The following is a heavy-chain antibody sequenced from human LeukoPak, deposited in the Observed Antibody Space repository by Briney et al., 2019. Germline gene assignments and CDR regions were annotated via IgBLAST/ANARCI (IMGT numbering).Heavy chain of an antibody. V-gene: IGHV4-34*01. J-gene: IGHJ3*02. CDR1: GGSFSGYY. Sequence: SETLSLTCAVYGGSFSGYYWSLIRQPPGKGLEWIGEINHSGSTNYNPSLKSRVTISVDTSKNQFSLKLSSVTAADTAVYYCARGRYCSSTSCYKRHAFDIWGQGTMVTVSS. CDR2: INHSGST. CDR3: ARGRYCSSTSCYKRHAFDI. D-gene: IGHD2-2*02.